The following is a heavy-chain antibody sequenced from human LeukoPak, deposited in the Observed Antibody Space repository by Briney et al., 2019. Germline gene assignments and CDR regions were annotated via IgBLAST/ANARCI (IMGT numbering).Heavy chain of an antibody. J-gene: IGHJ4*02. Sequence: GGPLRLSCAASGFIVSSYAMHWVRQAPGKGLEWVSGIGGGGHNSYYADSVRGRFTISRDNSKNTLYLQMNSLRAEDTAVYYCAKLAGSGSVSDYWGQGTLVTVSS. CDR3: AKLAGSGSVSDY. D-gene: IGHD1-26*01. V-gene: IGHV3-23*01. CDR1: GFIVSSYA. CDR2: IGGGGHNS.